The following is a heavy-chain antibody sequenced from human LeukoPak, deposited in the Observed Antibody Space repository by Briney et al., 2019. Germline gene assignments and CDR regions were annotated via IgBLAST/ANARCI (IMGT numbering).Heavy chain of an antibody. V-gene: IGHV4-34*01. CDR3: ARGYQLLWGGWFDP. D-gene: IGHD2-2*01. Sequence: SETLSLTCAVYGVSFSGYYWSWIRQPPGKGLEWIGEINRSESTNYNPSLKSRVTISVDTSKNQFSLKLSSVIAADTAVYYCARGYQLLWGGWFDPWGQGTLVTVSS. CDR2: INRSEST. CDR1: GVSFSGYY. J-gene: IGHJ5*02.